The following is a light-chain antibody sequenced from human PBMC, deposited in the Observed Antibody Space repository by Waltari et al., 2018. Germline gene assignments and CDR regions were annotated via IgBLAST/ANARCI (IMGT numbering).Light chain of an antibody. CDR2: GAS. V-gene: IGKV3-20*01. CDR3: QQYSPYSFT. J-gene: IGKJ3*01. CDR1: QRVSDTR. Sequence: EIVLTQSPGTLSLSAGERATLSCRASQRVSDTRLAWYQQKPGQAPRILIYGASYRAPGIPDRFSGSGYGTDFTLVISRVEPEDFAVHYCQQYSPYSFTFGPGTKVDAK.